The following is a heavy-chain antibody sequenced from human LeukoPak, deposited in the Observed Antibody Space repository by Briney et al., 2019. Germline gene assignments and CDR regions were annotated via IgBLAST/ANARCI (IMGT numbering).Heavy chain of an antibody. CDR3: ASSYCSGGSCYSYFDH. Sequence: GESLKISCKGSGYSFTSYWIGWVRQMPGKGLEWMGIIYPGDSDTRYSPSFQGQVTISADKSISTAYLQWSSLKASDTAMYYCASSYCSGGSCYSYFDHWGQGTLVTVSS. CDR1: GYSFTSYW. V-gene: IGHV5-51*01. D-gene: IGHD2-15*01. CDR2: IYPGDSDT. J-gene: IGHJ4*02.